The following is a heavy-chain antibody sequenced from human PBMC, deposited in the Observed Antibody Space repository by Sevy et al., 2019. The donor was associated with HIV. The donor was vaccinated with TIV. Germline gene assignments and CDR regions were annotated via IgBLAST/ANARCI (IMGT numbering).Heavy chain of an antibody. Sequence: GGSLRLSCAASGFTFSNYWMSWVRQAPGKGLEWVANIKQDGREKYFVDSVKGRFTISRDNAKNSMYLQMNSLRAEDTAVYYCARQWLVPSKSFDFWGQGTLVTVSS. CDR2: IKQDGREK. CDR3: ARQWLVPSKSFDF. V-gene: IGHV3-7*01. CDR1: GFTFSNYW. J-gene: IGHJ4*02. D-gene: IGHD6-19*01.